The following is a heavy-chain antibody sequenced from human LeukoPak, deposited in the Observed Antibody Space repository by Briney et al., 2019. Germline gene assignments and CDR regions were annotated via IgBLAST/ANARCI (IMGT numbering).Heavy chain of an antibody. J-gene: IGHJ3*02. D-gene: IGHD3-16*02. V-gene: IGHV3-23*01. CDR2: IGSSGGGI. Sequence: GGSLRLSCAASGFTFSTYTMYWVRHPPGKGLEWVSIIGSSGGGIHYADSVKGRFTISRDNSKNALYLQMNSLRAEDTAVYYCALNGREVPSGAFDIWGQGTMVTVSS. CDR1: GFTFSTYT. CDR3: ALNGREVPSGAFDI.